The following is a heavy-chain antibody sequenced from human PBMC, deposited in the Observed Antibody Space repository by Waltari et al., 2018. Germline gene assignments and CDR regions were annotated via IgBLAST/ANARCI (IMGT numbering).Heavy chain of an antibody. D-gene: IGHD6-13*01. Sequence: QVQLVQSGAEVKKPGSSVKVSCKASGGTFSRYAISWVRPAPGQGLEWMGGIIPIFGTANYAQKFQGRVTITTDESTSTAYMELSSLRSEDTAVYYCARVVSSSWYEYFQHWGQGTLVTVSS. V-gene: IGHV1-69*05. CDR2: IIPIFGTA. J-gene: IGHJ1*01. CDR3: ARVVSSSWYEYFQH. CDR1: GGTFSRYA.